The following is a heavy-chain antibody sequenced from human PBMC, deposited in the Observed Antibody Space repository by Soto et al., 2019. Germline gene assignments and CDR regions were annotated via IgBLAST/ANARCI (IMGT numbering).Heavy chain of an antibody. D-gene: IGHD6-19*01. V-gene: IGHV1-69*13. J-gene: IGHJ6*02. CDR2: IIPIFGTA. CDR3: AKVRYSSPMGYYYGMDV. CDR1: GGTFSSYA. Sequence: SVKVSCKASGGTFSSYAISWVRQAPGLGLEWVGGIIPIFGTANYAQKFQGRVTITADESTSTSYMEVNNLRSEDTAVYYCAKVRYSSPMGYYYGMDVWGQGTTVTVSS.